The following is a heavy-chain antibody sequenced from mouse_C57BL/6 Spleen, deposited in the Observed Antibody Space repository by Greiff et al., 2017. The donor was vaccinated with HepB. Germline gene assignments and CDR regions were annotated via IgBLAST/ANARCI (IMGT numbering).Heavy chain of an antibody. D-gene: IGHD2-5*01. Sequence: EVQLQQSGPELVKPGASVKIPCKASGYTFTDYNMDWVKQSHGKSLEWIGDINPNNGGTIYNQKFKGKATLTVDKYSSTAYMELRSLTSEDTAVYYCARGAYYSNLYYAMDYWGQGTSVTVSS. CDR2: INPNNGGT. J-gene: IGHJ4*01. CDR1: GYTFTDYN. CDR3: ARGAYYSNLYYAMDY. V-gene: IGHV1-18*01.